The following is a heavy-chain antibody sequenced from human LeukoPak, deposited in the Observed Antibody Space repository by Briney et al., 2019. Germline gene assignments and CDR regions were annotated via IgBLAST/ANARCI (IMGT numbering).Heavy chain of an antibody. D-gene: IGHD4-23*01. CDR2: ISGSGGST. CDR1: AFSISSYA. J-gene: IGHJ6*03. V-gene: IGHV3-23*01. CDR3: ANSRGLSVVTHVFYYYYMDV. Sequence: PGGSLRLSCAASAFSISSYAMSWVRQAPGKGLEWVSAISGSGGSTYYADSVKGRFTISRDNSKNTLYLQMNSLRAEDTAVYYCANSRGLSVVTHVFYYYYMDVWGKGTTVTVSS.